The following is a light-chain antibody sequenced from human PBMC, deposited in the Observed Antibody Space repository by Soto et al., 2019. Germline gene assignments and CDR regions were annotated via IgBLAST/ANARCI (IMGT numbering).Light chain of an antibody. V-gene: IGLV2-14*01. CDR2: EVS. CDR3: SSYTSSSTLV. Sequence: QSALTQPASVSGSPGQSITISCTRTSSDVGGYNYVSWYQQHPGKAPKLMIYEVSHRPSGVSNRFSGSKSGNTASLTISGLQAEDEADYYCSSYTSSSTLVFGTGTKVTVL. CDR1: SSDVGGYNY. J-gene: IGLJ1*01.